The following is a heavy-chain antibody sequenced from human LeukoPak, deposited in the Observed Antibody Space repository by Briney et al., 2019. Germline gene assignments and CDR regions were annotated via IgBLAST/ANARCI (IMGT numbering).Heavy chain of an antibody. CDR2: ISYDGSTK. CDR1: GFTFSSYA. J-gene: IGHJ2*01. Sequence: GGSLRLSCAASGFTFSSYAMHWVRQAPGKGLEWVAFISYDGSTKHYADSVKGRFTISRGNSKNTLYLQMNSLRAEDTAVYYCAKVGVDTAMVLYWYFDLWGRGTLVTVSS. CDR3: AKVGVDTAMVLYWYFDL. D-gene: IGHD5-18*01. V-gene: IGHV3-30*04.